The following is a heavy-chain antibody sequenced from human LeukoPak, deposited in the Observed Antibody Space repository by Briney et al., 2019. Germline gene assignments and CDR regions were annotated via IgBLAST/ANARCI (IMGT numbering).Heavy chain of an antibody. D-gene: IGHD6-13*01. CDR3: AHRNLYSSLGHDY. J-gene: IGHJ4*02. V-gene: IGHV2-5*02. CDR1: GFSVSTSGVG. CDR2: TYWDDDK. Sequence: SGPTVVKPTHTLTLTCTFSGFSVSTSGVGVGWIRQPPSKRLEGQVHTYWDDDKPYSSSLKSTLTITKDTSKNHVVLTMTNMDPVDTATYCCAHRNLYSSLGHDYWSQGTLATLPS.